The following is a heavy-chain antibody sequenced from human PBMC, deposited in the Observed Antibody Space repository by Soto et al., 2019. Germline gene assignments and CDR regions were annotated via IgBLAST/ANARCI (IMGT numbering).Heavy chain of an antibody. V-gene: IGHV2-5*02. CDR1: GFSLTTSGVG. J-gene: IGHJ5*02. CDR3: AQRTTTVTRWFDP. CDR2: IYWDDDK. D-gene: IGHD4-17*01. Sequence: QITLKESGPTLVKPTQTLTLTCTFSGFSLTTSGVGVGWIRQPPGKALEWLALIYWDDDKRYSPSLKSRLTSTXEXXKNQVVRTMTNMDPADTAPYFCAQRTTTVTRWFDPWGEGTLVTVSS.